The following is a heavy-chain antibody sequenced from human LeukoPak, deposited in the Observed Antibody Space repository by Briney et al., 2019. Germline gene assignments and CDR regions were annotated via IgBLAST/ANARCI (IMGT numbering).Heavy chain of an antibody. CDR2: IRPSGANT. D-gene: IGHD6-19*01. CDR1: GFTFSSYD. J-gene: IGHJ5*02. CDR3: ARVAGWHWFDP. Sequence: GGSLRLSCAASGFTFSSYDMTWVRQTPGRGLEWVSSIRPSGANTYYGDSVKGRFTISRDNSKNTVYLQMNNMRVDDTAVHYCARVAGWHWFDPWGQGTLVTVSS. V-gene: IGHV3-23*01.